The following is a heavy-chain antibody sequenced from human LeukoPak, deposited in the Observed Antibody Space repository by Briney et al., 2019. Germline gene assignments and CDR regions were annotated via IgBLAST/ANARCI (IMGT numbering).Heavy chain of an antibody. J-gene: IGHJ4*02. CDR1: GFSFNSYC. Sequence: GGSLRLSCAASGFSFNSYCMHWVRQAPGKGLVWVSRIRSDGTSTDYADSVRGRFTISRDNAKNTLYLQMNSLRAEDTAVYYCARYCSSGNCTSDRFDYWGQGTLATVSS. V-gene: IGHV3-74*01. CDR2: IRSDGTST. D-gene: IGHD2-15*01. CDR3: ARYCSSGNCTSDRFDY.